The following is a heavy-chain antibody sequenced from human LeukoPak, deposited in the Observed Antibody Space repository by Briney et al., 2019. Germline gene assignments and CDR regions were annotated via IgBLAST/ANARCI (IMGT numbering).Heavy chain of an antibody. CDR2: ISTDGRST. CDR3: AREYYYGSGSYEAYFDY. V-gene: IGHV3-74*01. D-gene: IGHD3-10*01. Sequence: GGSLRLSCVASGFTFTNYWMHWVRQAPGKGLVWVSRISTDGRSTNYADSVKGRFTISRDNARNTLYLQMNSLRAEDTAVYYCAREYYYGSGSYEAYFDYWGQGTLVTVSS. J-gene: IGHJ4*02. CDR1: GFTFTNYW.